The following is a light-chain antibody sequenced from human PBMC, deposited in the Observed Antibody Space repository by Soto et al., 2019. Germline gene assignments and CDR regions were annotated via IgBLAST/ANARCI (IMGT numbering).Light chain of an antibody. V-gene: IGKV3-20*01. CDR3: QQYGSSPPIT. Sequence: EIVLTQSPGTLSLSPGERATLSCRASHSVSSSYLAWYQQKPGQAPRLLIYGASSRATGIPDRFSGSGSGTDFTLTISRLEPEDFALYYCQQYGSSPPITLGQGTRLEIK. J-gene: IGKJ5*01. CDR2: GAS. CDR1: HSVSSSY.